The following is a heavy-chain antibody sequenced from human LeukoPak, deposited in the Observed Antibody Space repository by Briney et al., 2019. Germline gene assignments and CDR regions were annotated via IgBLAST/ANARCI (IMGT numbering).Heavy chain of an antibody. D-gene: IGHD2-21*02. CDR3: ARPRVTLVDDAFDI. Sequence: SGRSLRLSCAASGFTFSSYAMHWVRQAPGKGLEWVAVISYDGSNKYYADSVKGRFTISRDNSKNTLYLQMNSLRAGDTAVYYCARPRVTLVDDAFDIWGQGTMVTVSS. J-gene: IGHJ3*02. CDR1: GFTFSSYA. CDR2: ISYDGSNK. V-gene: IGHV3-30*04.